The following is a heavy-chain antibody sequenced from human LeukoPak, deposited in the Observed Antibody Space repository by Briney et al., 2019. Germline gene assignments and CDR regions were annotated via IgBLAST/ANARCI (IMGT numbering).Heavy chain of an antibody. V-gene: IGHV3-20*04. Sequence: GGSLRLSCAAFSGFAMSWVRQAPGKGLEWVCDINWNGAWTGYADSVKGRFTISRDNAKNSLYLQMNSLRAEDTALYYCAGYYYDSSRGFDLWGQGTLVTVSA. CDR3: AGYYYDSSRGFDL. CDR2: INWNGAWT. D-gene: IGHD3-22*01. CDR1: SGFA. J-gene: IGHJ5*02.